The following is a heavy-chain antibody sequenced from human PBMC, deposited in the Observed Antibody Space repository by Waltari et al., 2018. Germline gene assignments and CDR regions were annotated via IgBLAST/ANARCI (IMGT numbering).Heavy chain of an antibody. Sequence: QVHLVESGGVVVQPGRSLRLSCRGSGFTFGHQGIPWGGQAPGKGLEGVAVIWYDGSNKQYADSVKGRFTISRDNSNNVVYMQMDSTRDEDTAIYYCARESFWSGAEWDDFGMDVWGQGTTVIVSS. CDR3: ARESFWSGAEWDDFGMDV. CDR2: IWYDGSNK. J-gene: IGHJ6*02. D-gene: IGHD3-3*01. V-gene: IGHV3-33*01. CDR1: GFTFGHQG.